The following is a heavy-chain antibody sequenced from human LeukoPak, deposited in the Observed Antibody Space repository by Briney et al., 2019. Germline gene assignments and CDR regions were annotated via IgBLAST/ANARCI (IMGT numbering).Heavy chain of an antibody. CDR3: ASDDGSGSYYPPDY. Sequence: GGPLRLSCAASGYTFDEYGMSWGRRAPGKALKWLSGINWDGGSTGYADSVKGRFTISRDNAKNSLYLQMNSLRAEDAALYYCASDDGSGSYYPPDYWGQGTLVTVSS. CDR1: GYTFDEYG. D-gene: IGHD3-10*01. V-gene: IGHV3-20*04. CDR2: INWDGGST. J-gene: IGHJ4*02.